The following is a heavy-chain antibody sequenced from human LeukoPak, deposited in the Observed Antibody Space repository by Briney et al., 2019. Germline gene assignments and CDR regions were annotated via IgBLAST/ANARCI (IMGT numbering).Heavy chain of an antibody. J-gene: IGHJ4*02. D-gene: IGHD1-26*01. CDR1: CGSFSGYY. CDR3: ARGSPWGPDIDY. CDR2: INHSGST. V-gene: IGHV4-34*01. Sequence: SETLSLTCAVYCGSFSGYYWSWIRQPPGKGLGWIGEINHSGSTNYNPSLKSRVTISVDTSKNQFSLKLSSVTAADTAVYYCARGSPWGPDIDYWGQGTLVTVSS.